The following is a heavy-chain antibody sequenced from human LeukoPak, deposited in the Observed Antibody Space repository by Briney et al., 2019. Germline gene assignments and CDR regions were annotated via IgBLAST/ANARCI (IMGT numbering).Heavy chain of an antibody. CDR3: ARVRDGYSYGTNWFDP. Sequence: GASVKVSCKASGYTFTAYHMHWVRQAPGQGLEWMGWINANSGGTNYAQKFQGRVTMTRDTSISTVYMDLRRLTSDDTAVYYCARVRDGYSYGTNWFDPWGQGTLVTVSS. CDR1: GYTFTAYH. J-gene: IGHJ5*02. CDR2: INANSGGT. D-gene: IGHD5-18*01. V-gene: IGHV1-2*02.